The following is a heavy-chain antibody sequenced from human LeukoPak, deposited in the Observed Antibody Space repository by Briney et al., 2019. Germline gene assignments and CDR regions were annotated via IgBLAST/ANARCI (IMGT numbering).Heavy chain of an antibody. Sequence: NPSDTLSLTCAVYGESFSGHYWSWIRQPPGKGLEWIGEITHSGSPNYNPSLKSRMSISVDTSKNQFSLKMRSVTAADTAVYYCARGHIVVGPSALFRRLGVYYFDYWGQGTLVSVSS. CDR3: ARGHIVVGPSALFRRLGVYYFDY. V-gene: IGHV4-34*01. J-gene: IGHJ4*02. D-gene: IGHD2-2*01. CDR2: ITHSGSP. CDR1: GESFSGHY.